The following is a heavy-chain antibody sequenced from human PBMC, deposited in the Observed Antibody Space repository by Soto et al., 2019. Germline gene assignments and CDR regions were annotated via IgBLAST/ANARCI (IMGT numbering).Heavy chain of an antibody. CDR3: ARAVPGIAVAGTEDDY. Sequence: GGSLRLSCAASGFTFSSYSMNWVRQAPGKGLEWVSYISSSSSTIYYADSVKGRFTISRDNAKNSLYLQMNSLRDEDTAVYYCARAVPGIAVAGTEDDYWGQGTLVTVSS. J-gene: IGHJ4*02. CDR2: ISSSSSTI. CDR1: GFTFSSYS. D-gene: IGHD6-19*01. V-gene: IGHV3-48*02.